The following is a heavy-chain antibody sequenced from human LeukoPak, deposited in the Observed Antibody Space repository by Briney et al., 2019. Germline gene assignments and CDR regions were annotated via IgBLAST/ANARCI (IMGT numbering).Heavy chain of an antibody. CDR2: ISSSSSYI. J-gene: IGHJ6*03. V-gene: IGHV3-21*01. D-gene: IGHD3-22*01. CDR1: GFTFSSYS. CDR3: ARSTYYYDSSGYYYSFRDYYYYMDV. Sequence: GGSLRLSCAASGFTFSSYSMNWVRQAPGKGLEWVSSISSSSSYIYYADSVKGRFTISRDNAKNSLYLQMNSLRAEDTAVYYCARSTYYYDSSGYYYSFRDYYYYMDVGGKGTTVTVSS.